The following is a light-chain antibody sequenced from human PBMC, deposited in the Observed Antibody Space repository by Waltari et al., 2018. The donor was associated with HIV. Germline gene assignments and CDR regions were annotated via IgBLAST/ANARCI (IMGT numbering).Light chain of an antibody. V-gene: IGKV1-5*03. CDR2: KAS. CDR1: QSISSW. Sequence: DIQMTQSPSTLSASVADRVTITCWASQSISSWLAWYQPKPGKAPKLLIYKASSLESGVPSRFSGSGSGTEFTLTISSLQPDDFATYYCQQYNSYSRTFGQGTKVEIK. CDR3: QQYNSYSRT. J-gene: IGKJ1*01.